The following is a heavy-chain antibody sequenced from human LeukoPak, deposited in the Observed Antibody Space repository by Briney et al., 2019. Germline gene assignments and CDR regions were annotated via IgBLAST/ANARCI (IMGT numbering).Heavy chain of an antibody. CDR3: ARAGRIGLWSRNYYYYYMDV. CDR1: GFTFSSYG. V-gene: IGHV3-30*02. J-gene: IGHJ6*03. CDR2: IRYDGSNK. D-gene: IGHD5-18*01. Sequence: GGSLRLSCAASGFTFSSYGMHWVRQAPGKGLEWVAFIRYDGSNKYYADSVKGRFTISRDNPKNTLYLQMNSLRAEDTAVYYCARAGRIGLWSRNYYYYYMDVWGKGTTVTVSS.